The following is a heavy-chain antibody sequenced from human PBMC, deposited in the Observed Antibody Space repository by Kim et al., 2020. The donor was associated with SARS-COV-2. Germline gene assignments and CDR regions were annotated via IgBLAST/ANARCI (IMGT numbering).Heavy chain of an antibody. CDR2: IYPGDSDT. CDR3: ARADGGGLQQLVPYYYYGMDV. Sequence: GESLKISCKGSGYSFTSYWIGWVRQMPGKGLEWMGIIYPGDSDTRYSPSFQGQVTISADKSISTAYLQWSSLKASDTAMYYCARADGGGLQQLVPYYYYGMDVWGQGTTVTVSS. J-gene: IGHJ6*02. D-gene: IGHD6-13*01. V-gene: IGHV5-51*01. CDR1: GYSFTSYW.